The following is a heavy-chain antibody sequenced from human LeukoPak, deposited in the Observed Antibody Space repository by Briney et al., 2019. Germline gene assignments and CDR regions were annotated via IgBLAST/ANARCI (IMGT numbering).Heavy chain of an antibody. D-gene: IGHD4-17*01. V-gene: IGHV3-7*01. CDR3: ARLRHYYYYYGMDV. J-gene: IGHJ6*02. Sequence: GGSLRLSCAASGFTFSSYWMSWVRQAPGKGLEWVANIKQDGSEKYYVDSVKGRFTISRDNAKNSLYLQMNSLRAEDTAVYYCARLRHYYYYYGMDVWGQGTTVTVSS. CDR2: IKQDGSEK. CDR1: GFTFSSYW.